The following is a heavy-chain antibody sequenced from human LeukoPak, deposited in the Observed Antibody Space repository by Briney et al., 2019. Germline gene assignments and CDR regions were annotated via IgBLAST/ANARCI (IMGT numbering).Heavy chain of an antibody. D-gene: IGHD5-12*01. CDR2: IIPMFGTP. CDR3: ARGETRGYSGYDFLY. Sequence: ASVKVSCKTSGDTFTTYAIIWVRQAPGQGLEWMGGIIPMFGTPNYAQRLQGRVTITADKSTKTAYMELSRLRSDDTAVYYCARGETRGYSGYDFLYWGQGTLVTVSS. J-gene: IGHJ4*02. V-gene: IGHV1-69*06. CDR1: GDTFTTYA.